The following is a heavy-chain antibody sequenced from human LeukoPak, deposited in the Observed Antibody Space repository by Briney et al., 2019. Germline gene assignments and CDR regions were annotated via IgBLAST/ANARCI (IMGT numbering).Heavy chain of an antibody. CDR2: ISAYTGNT. CDR1: GSTFTSYG. J-gene: IGHJ4*02. Sequence: ASVKVSCKASGSTFTSYGVNWVRQAPGQGLEWMGWISAYTGNTNYAQKLQGRVTMTTDTSTSTAYMELRSLRSDDTAVYYCARDTYDILTGGGNFDYWGQGTLVTVSS. D-gene: IGHD3-9*01. CDR3: ARDTYDILTGGGNFDY. V-gene: IGHV1-18*01.